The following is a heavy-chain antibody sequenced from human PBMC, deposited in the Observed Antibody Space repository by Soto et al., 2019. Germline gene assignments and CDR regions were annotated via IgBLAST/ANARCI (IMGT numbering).Heavy chain of an antibody. D-gene: IGHD3-16*01. V-gene: IGHV3-74*01. CDR2: ISSYGSDT. CDR3: ASNYAYAEGYYWYGIYV. CDR1: GFTFSRYW. Sequence: EVQLVESGGGLVLPGGSLRLSCAASGFTFSRYWMHWVRQAPGKGLVWVSRISSYGSDTHYGDSVKVRFTTSRDNAKNTLYLQMNSLRADDTAVYYCASNYAYAEGYYWYGIYVWGQGTTVTVSS. J-gene: IGHJ6*02.